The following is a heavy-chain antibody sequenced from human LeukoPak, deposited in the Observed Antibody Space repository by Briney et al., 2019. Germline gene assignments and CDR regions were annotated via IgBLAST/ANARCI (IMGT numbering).Heavy chain of an antibody. Sequence: GGSLRLSCAASGFTFSDYYMSWIRQAPGKGLEWVSGINWNGGSRGYVDSVKGRFTISRDNAKNSLYLQMNSLRAEDTALYYCARRPATNYYYYMDVWGKGTTVTVSS. CDR1: GFTFSDYY. J-gene: IGHJ6*03. D-gene: IGHD5-12*01. V-gene: IGHV3-20*04. CDR3: ARRPATNYYYYMDV. CDR2: INWNGGSR.